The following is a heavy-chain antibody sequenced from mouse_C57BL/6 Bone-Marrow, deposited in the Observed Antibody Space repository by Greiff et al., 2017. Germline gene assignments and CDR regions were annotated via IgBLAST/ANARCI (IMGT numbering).Heavy chain of an antibody. CDR3: ARFGYYGSSYVFDY. CDR2: IYPGSGNT. Sequence: VQLKESGAELVRPGASVKLSCKASGYTFTDYYINWVKQRPGQGLEWIARIYPGSGNTYYNEKFKGKATLTAEISSSTAYMQLSSLTSEDSAVYFCARFGYYGSSYVFDYWGQGTTLTVSS. D-gene: IGHD1-1*01. CDR1: GYTFTDYY. V-gene: IGHV1-76*01. J-gene: IGHJ2*01.